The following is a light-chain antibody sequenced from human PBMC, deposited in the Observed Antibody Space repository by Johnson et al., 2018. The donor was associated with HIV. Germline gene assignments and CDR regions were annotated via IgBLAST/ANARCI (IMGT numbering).Light chain of an antibody. CDR1: NSNTGNNY. CDR2: DNN. J-gene: IGLJ1*01. V-gene: IGLV1-51*01. Sequence: QSVLTQPPSVSAAPGQKVTISCSGSNSNTGNNYVSWYQQLPGTAPKLLIYDNNKRPSGIPDRFSGSKSGTSATLGITGLQTGDEANYYCGTWDSSLSRVFGTGTKVTVL. CDR3: GTWDSSLSRV.